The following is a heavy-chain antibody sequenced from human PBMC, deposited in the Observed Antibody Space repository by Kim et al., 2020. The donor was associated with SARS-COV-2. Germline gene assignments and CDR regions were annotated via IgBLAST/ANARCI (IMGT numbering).Heavy chain of an antibody. D-gene: IGHD3-3*01. J-gene: IGHJ4*02. CDR2: NT. CDR3: ARVFFRSFDY. V-gene: IGHV1-3*01. Sequence: NTKYSQKFQGRVPITRDTSASTAYMELSSLRSEDTAVYYCARVFFRSFDYWGQGTLVTVSS.